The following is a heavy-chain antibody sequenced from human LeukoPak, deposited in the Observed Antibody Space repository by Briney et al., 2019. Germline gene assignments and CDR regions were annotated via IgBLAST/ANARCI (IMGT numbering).Heavy chain of an antibody. Sequence: GGSLRLSCAASGFTFSSYGMHCVRQAPGKGLEWVAVIWYDGSNKYYADSVKGRFTISRDNSKNTLYLQMNSLRAEDTAVYYCASSIAAANDYWGQGTLVTVSS. CDR3: ASSIAAANDY. CDR1: GFTFSSYG. D-gene: IGHD6-13*01. J-gene: IGHJ4*02. V-gene: IGHV3-33*01. CDR2: IWYDGSNK.